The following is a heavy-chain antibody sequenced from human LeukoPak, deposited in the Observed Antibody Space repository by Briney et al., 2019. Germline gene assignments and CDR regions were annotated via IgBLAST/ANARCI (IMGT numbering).Heavy chain of an antibody. CDR1: GFTFSSYS. D-gene: IGHD3-10*01. V-gene: IGHV3-21*01. Sequence: GGSLRLSCAASGFTFSSYSMNWVRQAPGKGLGWVSSISSSSSYIYYADSVKGRFTISRDNAKNSLYLQMNSLRAEDAAVYYCARDRGYHYYGMDVWGQGTTVTVSS. J-gene: IGHJ6*02. CDR2: ISSSSSYI. CDR3: ARDRGYHYYGMDV.